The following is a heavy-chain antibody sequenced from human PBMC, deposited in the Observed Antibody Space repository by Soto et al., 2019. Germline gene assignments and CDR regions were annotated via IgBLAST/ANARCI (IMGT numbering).Heavy chain of an antibody. Sequence: QVQLGQSGAEVKKPGASVKVSCKASGYTFTSYAIHWVRQAPGQRLEWMGWINTAKDNTKYSQKFQGRVTITRDTSASIVYMELSSLRSEDTAVYYCARGSSWSYFDFWGQGTLVTVSS. CDR1: GYTFTSYA. V-gene: IGHV1-3*04. D-gene: IGHD6-13*01. J-gene: IGHJ4*02. CDR3: ARGSSWSYFDF. CDR2: INTAKDNT.